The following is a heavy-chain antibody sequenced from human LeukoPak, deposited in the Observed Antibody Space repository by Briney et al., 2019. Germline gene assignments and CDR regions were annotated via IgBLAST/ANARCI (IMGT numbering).Heavy chain of an antibody. V-gene: IGHV1-24*01. CDR1: GYTLTELS. D-gene: IGHD3-9*01. CDR2: FDPEDGET. Sequence: ASVKVSCKVSGYTLTELSMHWVRQAPGKGLEWMGGFDPEDGETIYAQKLQGRVTMTTDTSTSTAYMELRSLRSDDTAVYYCARDLPYDILTGEDAFDIWGQGTMVTVSS. CDR3: ARDLPYDILTGEDAFDI. J-gene: IGHJ3*02.